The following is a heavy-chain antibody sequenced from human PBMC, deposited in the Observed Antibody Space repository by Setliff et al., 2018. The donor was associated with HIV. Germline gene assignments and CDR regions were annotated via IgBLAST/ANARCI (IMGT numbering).Heavy chain of an antibody. Sequence: GESLKISCAASGFTFNNYWMDWVRQAPGKGLEWVANIKEDGTTKNYADSVKGRFTISRDNAKNTLYLQMNSLRADDTAVYFCARPTNIDTLYYGSQTFYMYYYGLDVWGQGTTVTVSS. J-gene: IGHJ6*02. CDR2: IKEDGTTK. CDR3: ARPTNIDTLYYGSQTFYMYYYGLDV. D-gene: IGHD1-26*01. CDR1: GFTFNNYW. V-gene: IGHV3-7*01.